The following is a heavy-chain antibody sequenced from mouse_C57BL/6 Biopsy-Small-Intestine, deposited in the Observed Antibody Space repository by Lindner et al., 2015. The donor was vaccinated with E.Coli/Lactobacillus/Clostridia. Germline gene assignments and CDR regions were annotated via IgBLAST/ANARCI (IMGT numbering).Heavy chain of an antibody. Sequence: SVKVSCKASGYTFTNYAITWVRQAPGQGLEWMGWISTYNGNTKYAEQFQDRVTMTIDASTSTAYMELRSLRSDDTAVYYCARESKETNWNSVFWLDPWGQGTLVTVS. J-gene: IGHJ3*01. CDR1: GYTFTNYA. D-gene: IGHD4-1*02. CDR2: ISTYNGNT. V-gene: IGHV1-84*02. CDR3: ARESKETNWNSVFWLDP.